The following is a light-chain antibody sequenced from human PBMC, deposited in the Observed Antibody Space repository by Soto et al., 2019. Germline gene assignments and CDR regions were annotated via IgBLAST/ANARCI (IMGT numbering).Light chain of an antibody. CDR3: SSYCSSNNVL. Sequence: QSALTQPASVSGSPEQSITISCTGTSSDVGGYFHVSWYQHHPGKAPKLIIFDVNTRPPGISNRFSGSKSGSTASLTISGLQAEDEADSYCSSYCSSNNVLFGGGTKLTVL. CDR2: DVN. CDR1: SSDVGGYFH. V-gene: IGLV2-14*03. J-gene: IGLJ2*01.